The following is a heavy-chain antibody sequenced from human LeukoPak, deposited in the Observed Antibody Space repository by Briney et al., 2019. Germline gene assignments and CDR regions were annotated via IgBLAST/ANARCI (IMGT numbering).Heavy chain of an antibody. CDR2: IINDGSYT. D-gene: IGHD3-10*01. Sequence: GGSLRLSCAASGFTFSPVWMHWVRQAPGKGLMWVSHIINDGSYTTYADSVKGRFTISRDNAKNTVYLQMNSLRAEDTAVYYCAKRERYGSGGYFDYWGQGTLVTVSS. V-gene: IGHV3-74*01. J-gene: IGHJ4*02. CDR1: GFTFSPVW. CDR3: AKRERYGSGGYFDY.